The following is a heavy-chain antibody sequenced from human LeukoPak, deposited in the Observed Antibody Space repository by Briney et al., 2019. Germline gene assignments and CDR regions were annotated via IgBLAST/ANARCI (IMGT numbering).Heavy chain of an antibody. V-gene: IGHV3-7*03. CDR3: AREYYDFWSGYYALDY. D-gene: IGHD3-3*01. CDR1: GFTFSRYW. CDR2: IKQDVSEK. J-gene: IGHJ4*02. Sequence: GGSLRLSCAASGFTFSRYWMSWVRQAPGKGLEWVANIKQDVSEKYYVDSVKGRFTISRDNAKNSLYLQMNSLRAEDTALFYCAREYYDFWSGYYALDYWGQGTLVTVSS.